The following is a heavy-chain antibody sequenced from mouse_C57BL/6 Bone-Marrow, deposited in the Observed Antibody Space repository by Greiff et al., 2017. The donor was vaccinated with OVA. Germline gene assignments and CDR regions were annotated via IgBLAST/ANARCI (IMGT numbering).Heavy chain of an antibody. J-gene: IGHJ2*01. CDR1: GYTFTSYW. V-gene: IGHV1-64*01. D-gene: IGHD1-1*01. CDR2: IHPNSGST. Sequence: QVQLQQPGAELVKPGASVKLSCKASGYTFTSYWMHWVKQRPGQGLEWIGMIHPNSGSTNYNEKFKSKATLTVDKSSSTAYMQLSSLTTEDSAVYYCAYFSYYNGSAYYFDDWGQGTTLTVSS. CDR3: AYFSYYNGSAYYFDD.